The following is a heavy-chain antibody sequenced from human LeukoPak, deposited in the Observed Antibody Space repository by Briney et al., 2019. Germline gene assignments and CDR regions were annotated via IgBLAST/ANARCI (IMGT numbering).Heavy chain of an antibody. CDR1: GYTFTGYY. J-gene: IGHJ4*02. CDR3: AREPSSGWYYFDY. Sequence: GASVKVSCKASGYTFTGYYMHWVRQAPGQGLEWMGWINPNSGGTNYAQKFQGRVTMTRDTSISTAYMELSGLRSDDTAVYYCAREPSSGWYYFDYWGQGTLVTVSS. V-gene: IGHV1-2*02. CDR2: INPNSGGT. D-gene: IGHD6-19*01.